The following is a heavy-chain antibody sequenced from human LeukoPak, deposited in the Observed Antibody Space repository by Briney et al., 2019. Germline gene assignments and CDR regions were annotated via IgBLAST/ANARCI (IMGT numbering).Heavy chain of an antibody. CDR3: AKGDQEAVAGTLDY. J-gene: IGHJ4*02. CDR1: RFTFSSYA. Sequence: PGGSLRLSCAASRFTFSSYARNWVRQAPGHGLEGVSAISCIGGGIYYEDSVRGRFTISRDNSKNTLYLQMNSLRADDTAVYYCAKGDQEAVAGTLDYWGQGTLVTVYS. CDR2: ISCIGGGI. V-gene: IGHV3-23*01. D-gene: IGHD6-19*01.